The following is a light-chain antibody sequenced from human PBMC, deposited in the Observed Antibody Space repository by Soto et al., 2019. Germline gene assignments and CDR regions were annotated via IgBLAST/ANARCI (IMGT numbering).Light chain of an antibody. CDR1: QSVSSSF. V-gene: IGKV3-20*01. CDR2: GAS. J-gene: IGKJ1*01. Sequence: EIVLTQSPGTLSLSPGERATLSCRASQSVSSSFLAWYQQKPGQAPRLLIYGASNRATGIPDRFSGSGSGTDFTLTISRLEPEDFASYFCLQVYSFPRTFGLGTKVEI. CDR3: LQVYSFPRT.